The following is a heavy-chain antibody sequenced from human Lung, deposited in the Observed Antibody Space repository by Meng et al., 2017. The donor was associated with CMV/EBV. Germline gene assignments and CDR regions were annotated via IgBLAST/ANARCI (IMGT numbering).Heavy chain of an antibody. CDR2: IYYSGST. CDR1: GGSISSYY. V-gene: IGHV4-59*01. CDR3: AREEGIGGFDP. J-gene: IGHJ5*02. D-gene: IGHD3-10*01. Sequence: APLQGPGPGRVKPSETLSLTCTVSGGSISSYYWSWIRQPPGKGLEWIGYIYYSGSTNYNPSLKSRVTISVDTSKNQFSLKLSSVTAADTAVYYCAREEGIGGFDPWGQGTLVTVSS.